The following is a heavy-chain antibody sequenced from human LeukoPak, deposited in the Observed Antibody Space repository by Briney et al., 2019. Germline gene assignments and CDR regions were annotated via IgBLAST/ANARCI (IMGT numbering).Heavy chain of an antibody. Sequence: PGGSLRLSCAASGFIFNNYWMYWVRQAPGRGLVWASRINRDGSSTAYADSVKGRFTISRDSAKNTLYLQMNSLRAEDTAMYYCAKAAVRFGEFDYWGQGTLVTVSS. CDR2: INRDGSST. CDR1: GFIFNNYW. D-gene: IGHD3-10*01. V-gene: IGHV3-74*01. CDR3: AKAAVRFGEFDY. J-gene: IGHJ4*02.